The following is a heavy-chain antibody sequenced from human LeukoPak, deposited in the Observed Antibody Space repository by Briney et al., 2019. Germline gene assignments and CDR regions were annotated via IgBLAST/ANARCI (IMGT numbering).Heavy chain of an antibody. Sequence: GSLRLSCAASGFTFSSYDMHWVRQAPGKGLEWVAVISYDGSNKYYADSVKGRFTISRDNSKNTLYLQMNSLRAEDTAVYYCAKAPKYLEYYFDYWGQGTLVTVSS. CDR1: GFTFSSYD. D-gene: IGHD2-2*01. J-gene: IGHJ4*02. V-gene: IGHV3-30*18. CDR3: AKAPKYLEYYFDY. CDR2: ISYDGSNK.